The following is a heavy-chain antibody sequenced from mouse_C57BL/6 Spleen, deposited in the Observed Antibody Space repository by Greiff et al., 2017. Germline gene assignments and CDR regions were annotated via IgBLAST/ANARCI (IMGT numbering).Heavy chain of an antibody. D-gene: IGHD2-5*01. CDR3: VREGYSNYGYYAMDY. CDR2: IRSKSNNYAT. J-gene: IGHJ4*01. CDR1: GFSFNTYA. V-gene: IGHV10-1*01. Sequence: EVHLVESGGGLVQPKGSLKLSCAASGFSFNTYAMNWVRQAPGKGLEWVARIRSKSNNYATYYADSVKDRFTISRDDSESMLYLQMNNLKTEDTAMYYCVREGYSNYGYYAMDYWGQGTSVTVSS.